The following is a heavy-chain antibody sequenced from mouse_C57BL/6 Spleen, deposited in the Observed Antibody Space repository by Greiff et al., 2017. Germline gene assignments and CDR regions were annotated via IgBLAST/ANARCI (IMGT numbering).Heavy chain of an antibody. J-gene: IGHJ2*01. CDR1: GYTFTHYT. Sequence: QVQLKQSGAELARPGASVKMSCTASGYTFTHYTMHWVKQRPGQGLEWIGYIHPSSGYTKYNQKFKDKATLTADQSSSTAYMQLSSLTSEDSAVYYCARGYYSNPFDYWGQGTTLTVSS. CDR3: ARGYYSNPFDY. V-gene: IGHV1-4*01. CDR2: IHPSSGYT. D-gene: IGHD2-5*01.